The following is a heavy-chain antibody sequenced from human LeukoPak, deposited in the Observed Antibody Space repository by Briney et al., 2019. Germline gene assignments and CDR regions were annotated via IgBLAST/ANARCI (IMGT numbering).Heavy chain of an antibody. V-gene: IGHV3-30*18. D-gene: IGHD2-2*01. Sequence: GGSLRLSCAASGFTFSGYDLHWVRQAPGKGLEWVAVISYDGSNKYYADSVKGRFTISRDNSKNTLYLQMNSLRAEDTAVYYCAKKAYCSSTSCPFDYWGQGTLVTVSS. J-gene: IGHJ4*02. CDR1: GFTFSGYD. CDR2: ISYDGSNK. CDR3: AKKAYCSSTSCPFDY.